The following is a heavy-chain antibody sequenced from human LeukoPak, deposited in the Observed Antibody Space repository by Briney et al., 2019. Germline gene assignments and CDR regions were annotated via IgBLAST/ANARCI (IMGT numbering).Heavy chain of an antibody. Sequence: GGSLILSCSSSGFTFSSYNITWVRQAPGKRLEWVSYISTSSRNIQYADSVKGRFTISRDNAKNSVYLQMNSLRDEDTAVYYCARSGDYGDYTAYWGQGTLVPVSS. CDR2: ISTSSRNI. CDR1: GFTFSSYN. J-gene: IGHJ4*02. V-gene: IGHV3-48*02. CDR3: ARSGDYGDYTAY. D-gene: IGHD4-17*01.